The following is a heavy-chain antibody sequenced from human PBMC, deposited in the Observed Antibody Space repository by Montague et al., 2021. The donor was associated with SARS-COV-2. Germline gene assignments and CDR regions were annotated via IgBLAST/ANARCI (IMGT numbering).Heavy chain of an antibody. V-gene: IGHV3-30*04. J-gene: IGHJ4*02. CDR3: ARPALESYSKSWYLDY. CDR2: ISYDGSNK. CDR1: GFTFSSYA. Sequence: SLRLSCAVSGFTFSSYAMHWVRQAPGKGLEWVAVISYDGSNKCYADSVKGRFTISRDNSKNTLYLQMNSLRAEDTAVYYCARPALESYSKSWYLDYWGQGTLVTVSS. D-gene: IGHD6-13*01.